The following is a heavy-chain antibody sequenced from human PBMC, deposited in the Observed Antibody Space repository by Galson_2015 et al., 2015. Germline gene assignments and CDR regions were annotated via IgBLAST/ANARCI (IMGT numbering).Heavy chain of an antibody. CDR3: ARDNYGAYYYHYMDV. V-gene: IGHV3-48*02. D-gene: IGHD4-17*01. CDR1: GFTFSSYS. Sequence: SLRLSCAASGFTFSSYSMNWVRQAPGKGLEWVSYISSSSSTIYYADSVKGRFTISRDNAKNSLYLQMNSLRDEDTAVYYCARDNYGAYYYHYMDVWGKGTTVTVSS. J-gene: IGHJ6*03. CDR2: ISSSSSTI.